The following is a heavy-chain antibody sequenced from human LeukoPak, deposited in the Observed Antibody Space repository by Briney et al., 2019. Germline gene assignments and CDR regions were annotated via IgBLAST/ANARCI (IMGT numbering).Heavy chain of an antibody. Sequence: GGSLRLSCAASGFTVGNKYMTWVRQAPGEGLEWVSVIYSDGSTCYADSVKGRFTISRDNSKNTLYLQMNSLRVDDTALYYCAREAGAGPFDCWGPGTLVTVSS. CDR3: AREAGAGPFDC. CDR1: GFTVGNKY. D-gene: IGHD6-13*01. V-gene: IGHV3-66*01. J-gene: IGHJ4*02. CDR2: IYSDGST.